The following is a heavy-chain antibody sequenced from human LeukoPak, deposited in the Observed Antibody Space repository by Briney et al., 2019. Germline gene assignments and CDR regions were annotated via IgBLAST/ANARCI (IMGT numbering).Heavy chain of an antibody. CDR2: INHSGST. Sequence: SETLSLTCAVYGGSFSGYYWSWIRQPPGKGLEWIGEINHSGSTNYNPSLKSRVTISVDTSKNQFSLKLSSVTAADTAVYYCARVRVNCFDPWGQGTLVTVSS. J-gene: IGHJ5*02. D-gene: IGHD3-3*01. CDR3: ARVRVNCFDP. V-gene: IGHV4-34*01. CDR1: GGSFSGYY.